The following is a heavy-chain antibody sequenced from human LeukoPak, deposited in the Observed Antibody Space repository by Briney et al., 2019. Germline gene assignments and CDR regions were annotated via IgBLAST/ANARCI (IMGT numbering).Heavy chain of an antibody. Sequence: GGSLRLSCAASGFTFSDYYISWIRQAPGKGLEWVSYISSSGSTIYYADSVKGRFTISRDNAKNSLYLQMNSLRAEDTAVYYCARRSIAVAFDYWGQGTLVTVSS. J-gene: IGHJ4*02. CDR3: ARRSIAVAFDY. D-gene: IGHD6-19*01. CDR1: GFTFSDYY. V-gene: IGHV3-11*01. CDR2: ISSSGSTI.